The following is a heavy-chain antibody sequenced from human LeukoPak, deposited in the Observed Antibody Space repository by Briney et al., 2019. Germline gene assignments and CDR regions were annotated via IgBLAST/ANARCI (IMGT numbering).Heavy chain of an antibody. CDR2: IYYSGST. D-gene: IGHD1-26*01. Sequence: TSETLSLTCTVSGGSISSGGYYWGWIRQHPGKGLEWIGYIYYSGSTYYNPSLKSRVTISVDTSKNQFSLKLSSVTAADTAVYYCARTAIVGAPNFGYWGQGTLVTVSS. J-gene: IGHJ4*02. CDR1: GGSISSGGYY. V-gene: IGHV4-31*03. CDR3: ARTAIVGAPNFGY.